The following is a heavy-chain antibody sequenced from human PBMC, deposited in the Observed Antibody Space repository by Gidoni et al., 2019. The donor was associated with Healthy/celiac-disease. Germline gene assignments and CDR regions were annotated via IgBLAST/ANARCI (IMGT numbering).Heavy chain of an antibody. J-gene: IGHJ2*01. CDR1: GGSISSGGYS. Sequence: QLQLQESGSGLVKPSQTLSLTCAVSGGSISSGGYSWSWIRQPPGKGLEWIGYIYHSGSTYYNPSLKSRVTISVDRSKNQFSLKLSSVTAADTAVYYCARSLSRFPRDWYFDLWGRGTLVTVSS. CDR3: ARSLSRFPRDWYFDL. D-gene: IGHD3-10*01. V-gene: IGHV4-30-2*01. CDR2: IYHSGST.